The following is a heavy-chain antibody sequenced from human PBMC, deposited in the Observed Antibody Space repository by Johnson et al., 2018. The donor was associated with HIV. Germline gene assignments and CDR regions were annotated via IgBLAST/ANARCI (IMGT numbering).Heavy chain of an antibody. CDR1: GFIFSSYA. V-gene: IGHV3-30*04. D-gene: IGHD3-3*01. CDR3: ARAKNLFRSGYYDAFDI. CDR2: ISYDGSNK. Sequence: QVQLVESGGGLVQPGRSLRLSCAASGFIFSSYAMHWVRQAPGKGLEWVAVISYDGSNKYYADSVKGRFTITRDNSKNTLYLQMNSLRAEDTAVYYCARAKNLFRSGYYDAFDIWGQGTMVTVSS. J-gene: IGHJ3*02.